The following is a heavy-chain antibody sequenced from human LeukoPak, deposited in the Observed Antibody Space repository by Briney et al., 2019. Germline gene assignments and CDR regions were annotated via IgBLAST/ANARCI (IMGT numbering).Heavy chain of an antibody. V-gene: IGHV3-30-3*01. CDR2: ISYDGSNK. J-gene: IGHJ5*02. D-gene: IGHD5-18*01. Sequence: GRSLRLSCAASGFTFSSYAMHWVRQAPGKGLEWVAVISYDGSNKYYADSVKGRFTISRDNSKNTLYLQMNSLRAEDTAVYYCARESGYSYGSNWFDPWGQGTLVTVSS. CDR1: GFTFSSYA. CDR3: ARESGYSYGSNWFDP.